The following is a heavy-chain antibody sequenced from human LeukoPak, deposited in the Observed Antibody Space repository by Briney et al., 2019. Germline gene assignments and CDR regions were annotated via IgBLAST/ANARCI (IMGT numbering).Heavy chain of an antibody. V-gene: IGHV3-30*04. Sequence: PGRSQRLSCAASGFTFSSYAMHWVRQAPGKGLEWVAVISYDGSNKYYADSVKGRFTISRDNSKNTLYLQMNSLRAEDTAVYYCASPIAVAGTLDYWGQGTLVTVSS. CDR1: GFTFSSYA. J-gene: IGHJ4*02. D-gene: IGHD6-19*01. CDR3: ASPIAVAGTLDY. CDR2: ISYDGSNK.